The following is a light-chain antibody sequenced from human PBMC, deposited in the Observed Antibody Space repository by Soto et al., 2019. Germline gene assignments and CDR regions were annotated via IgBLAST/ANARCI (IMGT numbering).Light chain of an antibody. CDR1: SSDIGAYKF. V-gene: IGLV2-8*01. CDR2: EVS. CDR3: SLYAGTNSVV. J-gene: IGLJ2*01. Sequence: QSVLTQPPSASGSPGQSAAISCTGTSSDIGAYKFVSWYQQHPGKAPKLIIYEVSIRPSGVPDRFSGSKSGNTASLTVSGLLAEDEADYYCSLYAGTNSVVFGGGTKLTVL.